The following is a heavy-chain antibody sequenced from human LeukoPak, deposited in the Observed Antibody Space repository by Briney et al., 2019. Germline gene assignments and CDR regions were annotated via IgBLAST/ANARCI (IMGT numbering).Heavy chain of an antibody. J-gene: IGHJ5*02. CDR1: EFSFSSYS. CDR3: ARDVTYHGGDWFDP. CDR2: ISSTASSI. D-gene: IGHD4-23*01. V-gene: IGHV3-48*04. Sequence: GGSLRLSCAGSEFSFSSYSMTWVRQAPGKGLEWVSYISSTASSIYYADSVKGRFTISRDNAKNSLYLQMNSLRAEDMAVYYCARDVTYHGGDWFDPWGQGTLVTVSS.